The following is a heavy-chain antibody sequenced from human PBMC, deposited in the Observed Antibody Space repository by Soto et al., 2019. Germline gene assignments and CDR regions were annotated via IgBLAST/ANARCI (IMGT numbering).Heavy chain of an antibody. D-gene: IGHD5-18*01. V-gene: IGHV3-33*08. J-gene: IGHJ2*01. CDR1: GFTFSAYG. CDR3: ARTAEGDTPRTHWYFDL. Sequence: QVQLVESGGGVVQPGRSLRLSCAASGFTFSAYGMHWVRQAPGKGLEWLSVLYADGSTYYIDSVKGRFRISRDSSKNTLYLQMDSLRADDTAMYFCARTAEGDTPRTHWYFDLWGRGTLVTVSS. CDR2: LYADGST.